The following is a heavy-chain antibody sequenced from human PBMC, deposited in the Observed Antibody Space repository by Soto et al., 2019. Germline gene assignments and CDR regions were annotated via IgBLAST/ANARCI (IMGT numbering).Heavy chain of an antibody. CDR3: ARGATATTNYYYGLDV. Sequence: EVQLVESGGGLVQPGGSLRLSCAASGFTFSDHYMDWVRQAPGKGLEWVGRTRNQAKRYTTEYAASVKGRFTISRDDSKNSLFLQMTSLKAEATAVYYCARGATATTNYYYGLDVWGQGTTVTVSS. CDR2: TRNQAKRYTT. D-gene: IGHD4-17*01. V-gene: IGHV3-72*01. CDR1: GFTFSDHY. J-gene: IGHJ6*02.